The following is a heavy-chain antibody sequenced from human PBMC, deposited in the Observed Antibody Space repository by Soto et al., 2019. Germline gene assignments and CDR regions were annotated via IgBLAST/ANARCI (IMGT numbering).Heavy chain of an antibody. D-gene: IGHD3-22*01. CDR2: ISYDGSNK. CDR1: GTTFGIYA. J-gene: IGHJ2*01. CDR3: AYDSSGSWYFDL. Sequence: PWGSLRLSCAGSGTTFGIYAMHWVRQAPGKGLEWVAVISYDGSNKYYADSVKGRFTISRDNSKNTLYLQMNSLRAEDTAVYYCAYDSSGSWYFDLWGRGTLVTVSS. V-gene: IGHV3-30*03.